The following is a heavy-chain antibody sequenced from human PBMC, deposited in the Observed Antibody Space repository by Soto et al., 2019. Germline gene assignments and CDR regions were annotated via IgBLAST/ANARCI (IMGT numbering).Heavy chain of an antibody. CDR1: GGSISSYY. Sequence: QVQLQESGPGLVKPSETLSLTCTVSGGSISSYYWSWIRQPPGKGLEWIGYIYYSGSTNSNPSLKSRVTISVDTSRHQFSLKLSSVTAADTAVYYCASSNIAAAGFYYYGMDVWGRGTTVTVSS. V-gene: IGHV4-59*01. D-gene: IGHD6-13*01. J-gene: IGHJ6*02. CDR3: ASSNIAAAGFYYYGMDV. CDR2: IYYSGST.